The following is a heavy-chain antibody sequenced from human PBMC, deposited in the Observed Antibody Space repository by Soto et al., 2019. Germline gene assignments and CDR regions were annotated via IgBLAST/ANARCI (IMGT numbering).Heavy chain of an antibody. V-gene: IGHV4-31*03. Sequence: PSETLSLTCTVSGGSISSGGYYWSWIRQHPGKGLEWIGYIYYSGSTYYNPSLKSRVTISVDTSKNHFSLKLSSVTAADTAVYYCARAPLGYCSGGSCLHFDYWGQGTLVTVSS. CDR2: IYYSGST. D-gene: IGHD2-15*01. CDR1: GGSISSGGYY. J-gene: IGHJ4*02. CDR3: ARAPLGYCSGGSCLHFDY.